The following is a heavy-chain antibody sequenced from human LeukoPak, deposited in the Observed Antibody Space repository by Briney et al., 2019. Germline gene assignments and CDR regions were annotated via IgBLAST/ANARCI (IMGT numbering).Heavy chain of an antibody. CDR1: GGSISSYY. V-gene: IGHV4-59*01. D-gene: IGHD6-13*01. Sequence: SETLSLTCTVSGGSISSYYWSWVQQPPGKGLEWIGYIYYSGTTNYNPSLKSRVTISVDTSKNQFSLKLSSVTAADTAVYYCARGVYIAAAQYGYWGQGTLVTVSS. CDR3: ARGVYIAAAQYGY. J-gene: IGHJ4*02. CDR2: IYYSGTT.